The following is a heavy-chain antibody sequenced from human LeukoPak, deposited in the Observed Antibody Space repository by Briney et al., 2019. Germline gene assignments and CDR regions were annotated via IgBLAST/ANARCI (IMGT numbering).Heavy chain of an antibody. CDR3: ATPLTGTYYYYGMDV. D-gene: IGHD3-9*01. V-gene: IGHV1-2*02. CDR1: GYTFTCYY. Sequence: GAPVKVSCKASGYTFTCYYMHWVRQAPGQGREWMGWINPNSGGTNYAQKFQGRVTMTRDTSISTAYMELSRLRSDDTAVYYCATPLTGTYYYYGMDVWGQGTTVTVSS. J-gene: IGHJ6*02. CDR2: INPNSGGT.